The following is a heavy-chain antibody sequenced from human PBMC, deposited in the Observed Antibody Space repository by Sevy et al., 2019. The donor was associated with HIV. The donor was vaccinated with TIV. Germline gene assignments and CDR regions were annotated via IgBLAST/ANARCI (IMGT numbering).Heavy chain of an antibody. D-gene: IGHD2-8*01. Sequence: GESLKISCAASGFTFAKYSMSWVRQAPGKGLEWVSTFSFGCGRIHYADSVKGRFTISRDDSKNTLFLQMNSLRAEDTATYFCAREGCTQPHDYWGQGTLVTVSS. V-gene: IGHV3-23*01. CDR2: FSFGCGRI. CDR3: AREGCTQPHDY. CDR1: GFTFAKYS. J-gene: IGHJ4*02.